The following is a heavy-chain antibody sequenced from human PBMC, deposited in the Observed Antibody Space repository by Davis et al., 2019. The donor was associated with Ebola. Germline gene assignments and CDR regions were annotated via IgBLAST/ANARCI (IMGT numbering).Heavy chain of an antibody. V-gene: IGHV3-23*01. Sequence: PSETLSLTCTVSGYLISSGHYWGWIRQPPGKGLEWVSAISGSGGSTYYADSVKGRFTISRDNSKNTLYLQMNSLRAEDTAVYYCAKSAAPFDYWGQGTLVTVSS. CDR3: AKSAAPFDY. CDR1: GYLISSGH. D-gene: IGHD6-25*01. J-gene: IGHJ4*02. CDR2: ISGSGGST.